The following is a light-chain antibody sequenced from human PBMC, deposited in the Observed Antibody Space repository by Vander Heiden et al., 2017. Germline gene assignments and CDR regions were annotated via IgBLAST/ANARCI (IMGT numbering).Light chain of an antibody. CDR3: QAYDSRVSGWV. Sequence: QSVLTQPPSVSGAPGQGVTSSCTGSRSNTGHGYDVPWHPQRPGTDPKLLIDDNNNRPGGAPARFSGSKSGTSVAPAITGVQAEDEADYYCQAYDSRVSGWVFGGGTRLTVL. J-gene: IGLJ3*02. CDR2: DNN. CDR1: RSNTGHGYD. V-gene: IGLV1-40*01.